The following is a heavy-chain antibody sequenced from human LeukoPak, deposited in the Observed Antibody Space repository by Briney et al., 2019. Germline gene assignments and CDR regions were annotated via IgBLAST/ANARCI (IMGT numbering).Heavy chain of an antibody. J-gene: IGHJ4*02. CDR1: GSTFSSYS. D-gene: IGHD6-6*01. Sequence: GGSLRLSCVASGSTFSSYSMTWVRQAPGKGLAWVSAISGGGENTYYSDSVKGRFTISRDNSKNTLYLQMHSLRAEDTAVYYCARRIAARPWSPPFDYWGQGTLVTVSS. CDR2: ISGGGENT. V-gene: IGHV3-23*01. CDR3: ARRIAARPWSPPFDY.